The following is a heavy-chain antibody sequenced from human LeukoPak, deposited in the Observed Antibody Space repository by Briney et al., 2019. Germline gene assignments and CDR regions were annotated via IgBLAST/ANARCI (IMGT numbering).Heavy chain of an antibody. CDR2: IYYSGST. CDR1: GGSISSYY. Sequence: SETLSLTCTVSGGSISSYYWSWIRQPPGKGLEWIGYIYYSGSTNYNPSLKSRVTISVDTSKNQFSLKLSSVTAADTAVYYCVMGVGATTGYWGQGTLVTVSS. D-gene: IGHD1-26*01. J-gene: IGHJ4*02. CDR3: VMGVGATTGY. V-gene: IGHV4-59*01.